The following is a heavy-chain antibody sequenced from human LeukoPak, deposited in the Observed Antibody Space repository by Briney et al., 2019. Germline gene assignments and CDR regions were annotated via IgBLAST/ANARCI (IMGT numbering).Heavy chain of an antibody. V-gene: IGHV3-23*01. Sequence: GGSLRLSCAASGFTVSSNYMSWVRQAPGKGLEWVSAISSSVSATYYADPVKGRFTISRDNSKNTLYLQMNSLRAEDTAVYYCAKGGGSYFFDPWGQGTLVTVSS. J-gene: IGHJ5*02. CDR3: AKGGGSYFFDP. CDR1: GFTVSSNY. D-gene: IGHD1-26*01. CDR2: ISSSVSAT.